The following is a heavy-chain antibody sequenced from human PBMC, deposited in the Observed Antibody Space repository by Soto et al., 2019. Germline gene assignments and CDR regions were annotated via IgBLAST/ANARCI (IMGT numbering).Heavy chain of an antibody. J-gene: IGHJ4*02. CDR3: ARHGPPDLYGYVDYFDY. D-gene: IGHD5-18*01. V-gene: IGHV3-7*05. CDR1: GFTFSSYW. Sequence: GGSLRLSCAASGFTFSSYWMSWVRQAPGKGLEWVANIKQDGREKYYVDSVKGRFTISRDNAKTSLYLQMNSLRAEDTAVYSCARHGPPDLYGYVDYFDYWGQGTLVTVSS. CDR2: IKQDGREK.